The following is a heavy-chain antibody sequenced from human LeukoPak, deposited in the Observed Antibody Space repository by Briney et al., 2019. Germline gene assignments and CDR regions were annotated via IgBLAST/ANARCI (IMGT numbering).Heavy chain of an antibody. Sequence: GASVKVSCKASGYTFTSYYMHWVRQAPGQGLEWMAIINPSGGSTSYARKFQGRVTMTRDTSTSTVYMELSSLRSEDTAVYYCARDSRPSYDSSGYYYPGDCWGQGTLVTVSS. CDR1: GYTFTSYY. J-gene: IGHJ4*02. V-gene: IGHV1-46*01. CDR2: INPSGGST. D-gene: IGHD3-22*01. CDR3: ARDSRPSYDSSGYYYPGDC.